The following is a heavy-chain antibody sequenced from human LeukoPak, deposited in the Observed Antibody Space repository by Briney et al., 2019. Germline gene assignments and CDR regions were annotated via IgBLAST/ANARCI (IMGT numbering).Heavy chain of an antibody. Sequence: SETLSLTCTVSGGSISSGDYYWSWIRQPPGKGLEWIGYIYYSGSTYYNPPLKSRVTISVDTSKNQFSLKLSSVTAADTAVYYCASHPRTDDAFDIWGQGTMVTVSS. CDR2: IYYSGST. CDR1: GGSISSGDYY. V-gene: IGHV4-30-4*01. CDR3: ASHPRTDDAFDI. D-gene: IGHD3/OR15-3a*01. J-gene: IGHJ3*02.